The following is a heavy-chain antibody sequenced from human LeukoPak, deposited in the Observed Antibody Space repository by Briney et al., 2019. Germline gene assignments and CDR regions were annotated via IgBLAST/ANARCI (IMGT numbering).Heavy chain of an antibody. CDR1: GFTFSNAW. Sequence: GGSVRLSCAASGFTFSNAWMSWVRQAPGKGLEWVGRIKSKSDGGTADFAAPLKGRFTMSRDDSKNALYLQMNSLKTEDTAVYYCATYTSSYSDYWGQGTLVTVSS. J-gene: IGHJ4*02. D-gene: IGHD3-22*01. V-gene: IGHV3-15*01. CDR2: IKSKSDGGTA. CDR3: ATYTSSYSDY.